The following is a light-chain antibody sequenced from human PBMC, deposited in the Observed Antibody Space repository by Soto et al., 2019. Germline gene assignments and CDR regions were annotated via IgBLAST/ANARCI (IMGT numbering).Light chain of an antibody. CDR1: NSDVGGYDR. Sequence: QPVLTQPASVSGSPGQSITISCTGTNSDVGGYDRVSWYQHHPGKAPKLLIFEVYNRPSGISDRFSGSKSGDTASLTISGLQAEDEADYYCISYIPSTTTHWVFGGGTKLTV. CDR3: ISYIPSTTTHWV. CDR2: EVY. V-gene: IGLV2-14*01. J-gene: IGLJ3*02.